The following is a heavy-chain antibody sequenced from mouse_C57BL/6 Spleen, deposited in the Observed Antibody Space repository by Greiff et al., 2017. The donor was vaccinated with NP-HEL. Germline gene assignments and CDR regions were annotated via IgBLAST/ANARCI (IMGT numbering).Heavy chain of an antibody. D-gene: IGHD2-1*01. Sequence: EVQGVESGGGLVKPGGSLKLSCAASGFTFSSYAMSWVRQTPEKRLEWVATISDGGSYTYYPDNVKGRFTISRDNAKNNLYLQMSHLKSEDTAMYYCAREWVGNYPFDYWGQGTTLTVSS. CDR1: GFTFSSYA. V-gene: IGHV5-4*01. CDR3: AREWVGNYPFDY. J-gene: IGHJ2*01. CDR2: ISDGGSYT.